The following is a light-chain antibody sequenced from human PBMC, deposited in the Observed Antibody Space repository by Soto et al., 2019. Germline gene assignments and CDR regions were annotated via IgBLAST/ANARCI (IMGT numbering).Light chain of an antibody. CDR2: GAS. V-gene: IGKV3D-20*02. J-gene: IGKJ5*01. CDR1: QSVTNNY. Sequence: DIVLTQSPGPLSLSPGERATLSCRASQSVTNNYLALYQQKPGQAPRLLIDGASSRATGVPDRFSGTGSGTDFTLTISSLEPEDFAVYYCQQGGNWPLTFGQGTRLEI. CDR3: QQGGNWPLT.